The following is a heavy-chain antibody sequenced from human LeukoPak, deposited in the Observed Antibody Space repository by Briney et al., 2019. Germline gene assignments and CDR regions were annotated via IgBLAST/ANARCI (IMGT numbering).Heavy chain of an antibody. CDR3: ARHLNCSGGSCYYRYYYYYMDV. CDR2: INHSGST. CDR1: GGSFSGYF. D-gene: IGHD2-15*01. Sequence: SETLSLTCAVYGGSFSGYFWSWVRQPPGKGLEWIGEINHSGSTNYNPSLKSRVTISVDTPKNQFSLKLRSVTAADTAVYYCARHLNCSGGSCYYRYYYYYMDVWGKGTTVTISS. J-gene: IGHJ6*03. V-gene: IGHV4-34*01.